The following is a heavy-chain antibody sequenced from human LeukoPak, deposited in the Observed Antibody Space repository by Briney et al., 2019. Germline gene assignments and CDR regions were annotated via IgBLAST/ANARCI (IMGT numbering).Heavy chain of an antibody. CDR3: ARFPEDVLVLPALDY. V-gene: IGHV3-73*01. J-gene: IGHJ4*02. D-gene: IGHD2-2*01. Sequence: GGSLRLSCAASGFTFSGYTIHWVRQASGKGLEWVGHIRTKADNYATDYDASVKGRFTISRNDSKNTAYLQMNSLKTEDTAMYYCARFPEDVLVLPALDYWGQGTLVTVSS. CDR2: IRTKADNYAT. CDR1: GFTFSGYT.